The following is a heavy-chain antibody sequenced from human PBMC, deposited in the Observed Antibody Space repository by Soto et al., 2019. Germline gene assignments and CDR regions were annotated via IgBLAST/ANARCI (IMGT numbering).Heavy chain of an antibody. D-gene: IGHD3-22*01. J-gene: IGHJ4*02. CDR1: GFSFRSYP. CDR3: SKLGYDSSGYYAPVCY. Sequence: GGSLRRPWVPSGFSFRSYPMSWVRQAPGKGQEWVSATSGRGGSTYYAYSVKGRFTISRDNSKNTLYLQMNSPRAEDTAVHYFSKLGYDSSGYYAPVCYWRRG. CDR2: TSGRGGST. V-gene: IGHV3-23*01.